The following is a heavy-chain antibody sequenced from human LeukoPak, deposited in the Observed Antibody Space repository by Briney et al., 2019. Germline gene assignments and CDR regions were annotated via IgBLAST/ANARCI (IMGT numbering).Heavy chain of an antibody. CDR1: EFTFGSYA. J-gene: IGHJ3*02. D-gene: IGHD3-16*02. CDR2: ISSDGSNK. Sequence: GGSLRLSCGASEFTFGSYALHWVRQAPAKGLEWVAFISSDGSNKHYADSAKGRFTISRDNSKNTLFLQMNNLRREDTATYFCARDYQAAFDIWGQGTLVTVSS. CDR3: ARDYQAAFDI. V-gene: IGHV3-30-3*01.